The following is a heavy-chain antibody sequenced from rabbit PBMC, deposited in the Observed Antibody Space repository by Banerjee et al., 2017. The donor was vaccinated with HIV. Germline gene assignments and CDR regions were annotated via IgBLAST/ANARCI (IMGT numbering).Heavy chain of an antibody. CDR3: VRDLFSYDDYNL. D-gene: IGHD2-1*01. CDR1: GFSFSSSYY. Sequence: QSLEESGGGLVQPEGSLTLTCTASGFSFSSSYYMCWVRQAPGKGLEYIGCISTDSEYTYYASWVNGRFSISKTSSTTVTLQMTSLTAADTATYFCVRDLFSYDDYNLWGPGTLV. V-gene: IGHV1S40*01. J-gene: IGHJ4*01. CDR2: ISTDSEYT.